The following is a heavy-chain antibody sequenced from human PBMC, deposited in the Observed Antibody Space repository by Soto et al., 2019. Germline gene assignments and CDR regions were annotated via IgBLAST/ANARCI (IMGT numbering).Heavy chain of an antibody. CDR1: GDSISSSFW. D-gene: IGHD4-17*01. V-gene: IGHV4-4*02. CDR2: IYHTEST. J-gene: IGHJ4*02. Sequence: SETLSPTSAVPGDSISSSFWWSWVRQPPGKGLEWIGEIYHTESTVDNPSLKSRVIISVGKSKNQFSLNLDSVTAADTAVYYCARYDFGTFDYWGRGILVTVSS. CDR3: ARYDFGTFDY.